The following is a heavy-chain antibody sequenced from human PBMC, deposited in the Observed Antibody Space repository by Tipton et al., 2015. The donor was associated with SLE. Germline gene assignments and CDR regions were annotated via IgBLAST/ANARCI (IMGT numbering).Heavy chain of an antibody. CDR3: ARHMITVGEFDY. J-gene: IGHJ4*02. D-gene: IGHD3-16*01. Sequence: TLSLTCTVSGDSINTNNYFWSWIRQPAGKGLEWVGRISSSGSTNYNPSLKSRVIISVDTSKNQFSLKLSSVTAADTAVYYCARHMITVGEFDYWGQGTLVTVSS. CDR2: ISSSGST. CDR1: GDSINTNNYF. V-gene: IGHV4-61*02.